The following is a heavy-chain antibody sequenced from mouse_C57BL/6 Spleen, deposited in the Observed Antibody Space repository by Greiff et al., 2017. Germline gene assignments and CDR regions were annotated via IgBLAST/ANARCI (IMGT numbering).Heavy chain of an antibody. J-gene: IGHJ3*01. V-gene: IGHV5-9-1*02. CDR3: TRDGGGFAY. CDR1: GFTFSSYA. D-gene: IGHD2-3*01. Sequence: EVKLMESGEGLVKPGGSLKLSCAASGFTFSSYAMSWVRQTPEQRLEWVAYISSGGDYIYYADTVKGRFTISRDNARNTLYLQMSSLKSEDTAMYYCTRDGGGFAYWGQGTLVTVSA. CDR2: ISSGGDYI.